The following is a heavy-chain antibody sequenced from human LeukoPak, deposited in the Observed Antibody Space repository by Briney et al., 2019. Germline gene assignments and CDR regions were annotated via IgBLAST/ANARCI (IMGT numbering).Heavy chain of an antibody. D-gene: IGHD6-19*01. Sequence: SQTLSLTCAISGDIVSSNSAAWNWIRQSPSRGLEWLVRTYYRSKWYNDYAVSVKSRITINPDTSKNQFSLQLNSVTPEDTAVYYCARENWAYSSGWYYYFDYWGQGTLVTVSS. J-gene: IGHJ4*02. CDR2: TYYRSKWYN. CDR1: GDIVSSNSAA. CDR3: ARENWAYSSGWYYYFDY. V-gene: IGHV6-1*01.